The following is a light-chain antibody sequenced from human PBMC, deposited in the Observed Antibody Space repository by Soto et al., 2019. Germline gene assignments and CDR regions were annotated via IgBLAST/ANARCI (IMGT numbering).Light chain of an antibody. V-gene: IGKV3-15*01. Sequence: EIVMTQSPATLSVSPGERATLSCRASQSVSSNLAWYQQKPGQAPRLLIYDASTRATGIPARFSGSGSGTEFTLTISSLQSEDFVVYYCQQYNNWPVTFGPATKVDIK. CDR3: QQYNNWPVT. CDR1: QSVSSN. CDR2: DAS. J-gene: IGKJ3*01.